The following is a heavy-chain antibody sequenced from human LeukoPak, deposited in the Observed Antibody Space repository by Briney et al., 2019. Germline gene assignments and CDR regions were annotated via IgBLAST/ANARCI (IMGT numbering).Heavy chain of an antibody. J-gene: IGHJ6*02. V-gene: IGHV1-18*01. CDR1: GYTFTSYG. D-gene: IGHD3-16*01. Sequence: ASVKVSCTASGYTFTSYGISWVRQAPGQGLEWMGWISAYNGNTNYAQKLQGRVTMTTDTSTSTAYMELRSLRSDDTAVYYCARASSWGWYYYYYGMDVWGQGTTVTVSS. CDR3: ARASSWGWYYYYYGMDV. CDR2: ISAYNGNT.